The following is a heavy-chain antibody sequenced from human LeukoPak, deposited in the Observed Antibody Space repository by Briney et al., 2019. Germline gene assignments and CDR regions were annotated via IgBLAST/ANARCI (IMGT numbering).Heavy chain of an antibody. Sequence: PSETLSLTCSVSGGSITSYYWSWIRQPPGKGLEWIGYIYYSGSSNYNPALKSRVTISVDTSKNQCSLKLSSVTAADTAVYYCAASMVGYYYYMDVWGKGTTVTISS. J-gene: IGHJ6*03. CDR2: IYYSGSS. CDR1: GGSITSYY. V-gene: IGHV4-59*01. CDR3: AASMVGYYYYMDV. D-gene: IGHD4/OR15-4a*01.